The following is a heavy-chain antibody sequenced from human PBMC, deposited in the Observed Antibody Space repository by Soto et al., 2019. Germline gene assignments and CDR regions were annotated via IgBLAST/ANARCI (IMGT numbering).Heavy chain of an antibody. CDR1: GGTFSSYT. J-gene: IGHJ4*02. V-gene: IGHV1-69*04. CDR3: ARDRPRDWVHTPFQYDY. D-gene: IGHD2-21*01. Sequence: ASVKVSCKASGGTFSSYTISWVRQAPGQGLEWMGRIIPILGIANYAQKFQGRVTITADKSTSTAYMELSSLRSEDTAVYYCARDRPRDWVHTPFQYDYWGQGTLVTVSS. CDR2: IIPILGIA.